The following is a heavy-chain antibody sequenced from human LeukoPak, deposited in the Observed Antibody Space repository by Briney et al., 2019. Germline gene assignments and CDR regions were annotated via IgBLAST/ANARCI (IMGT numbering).Heavy chain of an antibody. D-gene: IGHD3-22*01. J-gene: IGHJ4*02. CDR2: ISAYNGNT. Sequence: ASVTVSFTASGYTFTSYGISWVRQAPGQGLEWMGWISAYNGNTNYAQKLQGRVTMTTDTSTSTAYMELRSLRSDDTAVYYCTRPSYDSSVSGVVYWGQGTLVTVSS. V-gene: IGHV1-18*01. CDR1: GYTFTSYG. CDR3: TRPSYDSSVSGVVY.